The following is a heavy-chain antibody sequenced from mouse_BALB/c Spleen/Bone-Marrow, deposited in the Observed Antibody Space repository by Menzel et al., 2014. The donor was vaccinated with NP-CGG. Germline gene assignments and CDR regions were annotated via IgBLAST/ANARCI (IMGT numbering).Heavy chain of an antibody. J-gene: IGHJ2*01. V-gene: IGHV1S137*01. D-gene: IGHD2-2*01. CDR2: ISTYYGDV. CDR1: GYTFTDYA. CDR3: ARSGGYDYFDY. Sequence: VKVVESGAELVRPGVSVKISCKGSGYTFTDYAMHWVKQSHAKSLEWIGVISTYYGDVSYNQKFKGKATMTVDKSSSTAYMELARLTSEDSAIYYCARSGGYDYFDYWGQGTTLTVSS.